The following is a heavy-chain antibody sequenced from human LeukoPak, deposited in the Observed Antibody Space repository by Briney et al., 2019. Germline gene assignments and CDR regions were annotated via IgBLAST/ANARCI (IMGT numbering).Heavy chain of an antibody. D-gene: IGHD3-22*01. CDR2: INPNRGGT. CDR1: GYTFTGYY. V-gene: IGHV1-2*06. CDR3: ARSARGRSHYDSSGYYYVADWFDP. J-gene: IGHJ5*02. Sequence: GASVKVSCKASGYTFTGYYMHWVRQAPGQGLEWMGRINPNRGGTNYAQKFQGRVTMTRDTSVSTAYMELSRLRSDDTAVYYCARSARGRSHYDSSGYYYVADWFDPWGQGTLVTVSS.